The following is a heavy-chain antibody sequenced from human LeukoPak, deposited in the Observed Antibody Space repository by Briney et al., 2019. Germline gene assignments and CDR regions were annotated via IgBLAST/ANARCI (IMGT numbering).Heavy chain of an antibody. J-gene: IGHJ6*03. CDR2: IYYSGST. CDR3: ARTNHDFWSGDYYYYYYMDV. D-gene: IGHD3-3*01. CDR1: GGSISSSSYY. Sequence: SETLSLTCTVSGGSISSSSYYWGWIRQPPGKGLEWLGSIYYSGSTYYNPSLKSRVTISVDTSKNQFSLKLSSVTAADTAVYYCARTNHDFWSGDYYYYYYMDVWGKGTTVTVSS. V-gene: IGHV4-39*01.